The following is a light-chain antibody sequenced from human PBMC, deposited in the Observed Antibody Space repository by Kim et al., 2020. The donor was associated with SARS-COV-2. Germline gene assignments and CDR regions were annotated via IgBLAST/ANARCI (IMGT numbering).Light chain of an antibody. J-gene: IGLJ3*02. CDR2: DVS. CDR3: TSYTSGSTWV. Sequence: GQSVTIPCTGTRSDVGGYDYVSWCQQHPGKAPKLVIYDVSHRPSGIPNRFSGSKSGNTASLTISGLQAEDEADYYCTSYTSGSTWVFGGGTQLTVL. CDR1: RSDVGGYDY. V-gene: IGLV2-14*03.